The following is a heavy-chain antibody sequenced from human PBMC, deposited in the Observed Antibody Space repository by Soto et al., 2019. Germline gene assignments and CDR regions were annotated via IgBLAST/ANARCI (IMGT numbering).Heavy chain of an antibody. CDR3: TTGQSRYRRQGDAFDI. J-gene: IGHJ3*02. V-gene: IGHV3-15*01. CDR2: IKSKTDGGTT. CDR1: GVTFSNAW. Sequence: EVQLVESGVGLVKPGGSLRLSCAASGVTFSNAWMSWVPQAPGKGLEWVGRIKSKTDGGTTDYAALVKGRFTISRDESQYTLYLQMNSLKTEDAAVYYCTTGQSRYRRQGDAFDIWGQGTMVTLSS. D-gene: IGHD1-20*01.